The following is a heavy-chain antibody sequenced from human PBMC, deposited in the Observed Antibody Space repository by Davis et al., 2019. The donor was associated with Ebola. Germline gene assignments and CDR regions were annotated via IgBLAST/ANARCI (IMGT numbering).Heavy chain of an antibody. D-gene: IGHD6-13*01. CDR2: MNPNSGNT. J-gene: IGHJ5*02. V-gene: IGHV1-8*01. CDR3: ARVLFSVAAAGNWFDP. Sequence: ASVKVSCKASGYTFTSYDINWVRQATGQGLEWMGWMNPNSGNTGYAQKFQGRVTMTRNTSISTAYMELSSLRSEDTAVYYCARVLFSVAAAGNWFDPWGQGTLVTVSS. CDR1: GYTFTSYD.